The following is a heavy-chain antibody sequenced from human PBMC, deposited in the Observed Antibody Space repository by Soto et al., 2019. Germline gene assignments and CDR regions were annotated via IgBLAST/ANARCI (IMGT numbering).Heavy chain of an antibody. Sequence: GGSLRLSCAASGFTFSDYSMNWVRQAPGKGLEWLSYISSSSITIYYADSVKGRFTISRDNAKNSLYLQMNSLRAEDTAVYYCAKAQHYDFWSGYSTLHPPNLDYWGQGTLVTVSS. CDR1: GFTFSDYS. J-gene: IGHJ4*02. D-gene: IGHD3-3*01. CDR3: AKAQHYDFWSGYSTLHPPNLDY. CDR2: ISSSSITI. V-gene: IGHV3-48*01.